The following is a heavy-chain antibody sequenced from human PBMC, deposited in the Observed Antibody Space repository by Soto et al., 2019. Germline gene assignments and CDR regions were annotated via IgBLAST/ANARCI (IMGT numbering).Heavy chain of an antibody. CDR2: ISWNSGRI. V-gene: IGHV3-9*01. CDR1: GFSFDEYA. Sequence: EVQLVESGGGLVQPGRSLRLSCAASGFSFDEYAMHWVRQVPGKGLEWVSGISWNSGRINYADSVKGRFTISRDNAKNSLYLQMDSLRSEDTALYYCVKDIRYSYGSGNPPYYGMDVWGQGTKVTVSS. CDR3: VKDIRYSYGSGNPPYYGMDV. D-gene: IGHD3-10*01. J-gene: IGHJ6*02.